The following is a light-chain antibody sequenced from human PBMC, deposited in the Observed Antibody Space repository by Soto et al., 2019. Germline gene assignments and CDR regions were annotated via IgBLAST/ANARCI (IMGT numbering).Light chain of an antibody. CDR1: SSDVGGYNY. CDR3: SSYSSSTTLGV. CDR2: DVN. Sequence: QSALAQPASVSGSPGQSITISCTGTSSDVGGYNYVSWYQQHPDKAPKLMIYDVNNRPSGVSNRFSGSKSGNTASLTISGLQAEDEADYYSSSYSSSTTLGVFGTGTKVTVL. V-gene: IGLV2-14*01. J-gene: IGLJ1*01.